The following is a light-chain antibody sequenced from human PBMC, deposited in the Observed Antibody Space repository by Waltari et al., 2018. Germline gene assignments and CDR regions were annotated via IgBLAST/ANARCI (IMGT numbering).Light chain of an antibody. V-gene: IGKV1-33*01. Sequence: DIQMTQSPSSLSASVGDRVTITCQASQDISNYLNWYQQKPGKAPKHLIYDASNLETGVPSRCSGSGSGTDFTFTISRLQPEDIATYYCQQCDNLPLTFGGGTKVEIK. CDR3: QQCDNLPLT. J-gene: IGKJ4*01. CDR2: DAS. CDR1: QDISNY.